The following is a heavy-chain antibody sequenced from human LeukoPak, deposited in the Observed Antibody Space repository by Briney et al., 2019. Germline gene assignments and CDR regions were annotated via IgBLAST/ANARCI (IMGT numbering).Heavy chain of an antibody. CDR2: INGDGSST. D-gene: IGHD1-1*01. V-gene: IGHV3-74*01. CDR1: GFTFSSYW. CDR3: AREHWNDGLNWFDP. Sequence: GGSLRLSCAASGFTFSSYWMHWVRQPPGKGLVWVSRINGDGSSTTYADSVKGRFTISRDTANNSLYLQMNSLRAEDTAVYFCAREHWNDGLNWFDPWGQGTLVTVSS. J-gene: IGHJ5*02.